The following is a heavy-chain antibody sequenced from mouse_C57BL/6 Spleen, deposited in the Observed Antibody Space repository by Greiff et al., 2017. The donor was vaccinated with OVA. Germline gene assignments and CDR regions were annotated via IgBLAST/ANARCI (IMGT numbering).Heavy chain of an antibody. V-gene: IGHV1-80*01. CDR3: ARDGDGYNLYDMDD. J-gene: IGHJ4*01. Sequence: QVQLQQSGAELVKPGASVKISCKASGYAFSSYWMNWVKQRPGKGLEWIGQIYPGDGDTNYNGKFKGKATLTADKSSSTAYMQLSSLTSEDSAVDFCARDGDGYNLYDMDDWGKGTSVTVSS. CDR2: IYPGDGDT. D-gene: IGHD2-3*01. CDR1: GYAFSSYW.